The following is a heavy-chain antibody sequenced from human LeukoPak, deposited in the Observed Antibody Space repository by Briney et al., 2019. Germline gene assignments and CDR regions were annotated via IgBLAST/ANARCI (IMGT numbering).Heavy chain of an antibody. Sequence: KPSQTLSLTCTVSGGSISSGSYYWRWIRQPAGKGLEWIGRFYISGSTTYNPSLKSRVTMSLDTSKNQLSLRLNSVTAADTAVYYCAREIPAAIRGYYYYYMDVWGKGTTVTVSS. CDR3: AREIPAAIRGYYYYYMDV. CDR2: FYISGST. J-gene: IGHJ6*03. D-gene: IGHD2-2*01. V-gene: IGHV4-61*02. CDR1: GGSISSGSYY.